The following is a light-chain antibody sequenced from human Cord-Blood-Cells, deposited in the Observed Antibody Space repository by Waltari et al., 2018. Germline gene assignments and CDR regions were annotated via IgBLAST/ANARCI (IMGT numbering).Light chain of an antibody. Sequence: AIRMTQSPSSFSASTGDRVTITCRASQGISSYLAWYQQKTGKAPKHLIYAASTLQSGVPSRFSGSGSETDFTLTISCLQSEDFATYYCQQYYSYPRTFGQGTKVEIK. CDR1: QGISSY. CDR2: AAS. J-gene: IGKJ1*01. CDR3: QQYYSYPRT. V-gene: IGKV1-8*01.